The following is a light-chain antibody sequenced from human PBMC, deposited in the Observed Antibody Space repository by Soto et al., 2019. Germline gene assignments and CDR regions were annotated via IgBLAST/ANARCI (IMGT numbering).Light chain of an antibody. Sequence: DIQMTQSPSTLSASVGDRVTITCRASQSIRGWLAWYQQKPGKAPNLLIYDASRLKSGAPSRFSGRGSGTEFTLTITSLQPDDFATYYCHQYNSFSPWTFGQGTKADIK. J-gene: IGKJ1*01. CDR3: HQYNSFSPWT. CDR2: DAS. V-gene: IGKV1-5*01. CDR1: QSIRGW.